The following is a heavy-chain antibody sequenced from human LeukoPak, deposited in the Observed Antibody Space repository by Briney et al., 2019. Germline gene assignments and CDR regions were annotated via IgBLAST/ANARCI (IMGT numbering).Heavy chain of an antibody. Sequence: SVKVSCKASGGTFSSYAISWVRQAPGQGLEWMGGIIPIFGTANYAQKFQGRVTITADESTSTAYMELSSLRSEDTAVYYCARETETYYYDSSGYYQVDWFGPWGQGTLVTVSS. CDR2: IIPIFGTA. CDR3: ARETETYYYDSSGYYQVDWFGP. V-gene: IGHV1-69*13. J-gene: IGHJ5*02. D-gene: IGHD3-22*01. CDR1: GGTFSSYA.